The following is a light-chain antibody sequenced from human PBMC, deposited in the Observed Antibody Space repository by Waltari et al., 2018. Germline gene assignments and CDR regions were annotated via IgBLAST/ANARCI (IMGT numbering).Light chain of an antibody. CDR1: SGSVSTTSY. J-gene: IGLJ3*02. V-gene: IGLV8-61*01. CDR2: KAN. Sequence: QTVVTQEPSLSVSPGGTVTLTCALSSGSVSTTSYATWYRQTPGQPPRTILYKANTRSSGVPDRFSGSILGNKVALTITGAQADDESDYYCSLYMGSGIWVFGGGTKLTVL. CDR3: SLYMGSGIWV.